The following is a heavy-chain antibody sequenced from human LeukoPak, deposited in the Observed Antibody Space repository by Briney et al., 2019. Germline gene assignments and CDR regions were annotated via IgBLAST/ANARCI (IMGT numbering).Heavy chain of an antibody. CDR3: ARRAGAYSHPYDY. CDR1: GFTFSSYW. D-gene: IGHD4/OR15-4a*01. CDR2: FKQDVSEK. V-gene: IGHV3-7*03. J-gene: IGHJ4*02. Sequence: PGGSLRLSCAASGFTFSSYWMSWVRQAPGKGLEWVANFKQDVSEKYYVDSVKGRFTISRDNSKNTLYLQMNSLRAEDTAVYYCARRAGAYSHPYDYWGQGTLVTVSS.